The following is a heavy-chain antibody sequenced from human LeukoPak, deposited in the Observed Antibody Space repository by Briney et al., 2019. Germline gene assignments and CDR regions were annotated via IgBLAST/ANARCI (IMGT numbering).Heavy chain of an antibody. J-gene: IGHJ4*02. CDR2: INHSGST. D-gene: IGHD2-15*01. CDR3: ARLLGYCSGGSCYSLDY. CDR1: GGSISSSSYY. V-gene: IGHV4-39*07. Sequence: SETLSLTCTVSGGSISSSSYYWSWIRQPPGKGLEWIGEINHSGSTNYNPSLKSRVTISVDTSKNQFSLKLSSVTAADTAVYYCARLLGYCSGGSCYSLDYWGQGTLVTVSS.